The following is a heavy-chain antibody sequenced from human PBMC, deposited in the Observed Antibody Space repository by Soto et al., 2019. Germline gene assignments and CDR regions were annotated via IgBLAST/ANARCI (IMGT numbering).Heavy chain of an antibody. CDR1: GFSFSHYG. J-gene: IGHJ4*02. CDR3: ARVGKVPVLNYFDS. Sequence: QVQLVESGGGVVQPGRSLRLSCAASGFSFSHYGMFWVRQAPGKGLEWVAMIWYDGSKTYYADSGKGRLTISRDNSKNTLYLQMDSLRAEDTALYYCARVGKVPVLNYFDSWGQGTVVTVSS. CDR2: IWYDGSKT. V-gene: IGHV3-33*01.